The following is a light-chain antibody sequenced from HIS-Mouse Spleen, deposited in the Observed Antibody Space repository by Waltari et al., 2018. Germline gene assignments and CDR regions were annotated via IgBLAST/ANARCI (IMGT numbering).Light chain of an antibody. V-gene: IGLV3-10*01. CDR2: EDS. CDR1: ALPRNY. CDR3: YSTDSSGNHRV. Sequence: SYELTQPPSVSVSPRQTARITFSGDALPRNYAYWYQQKSGQAPVLVIYEDSKRPSGIPERFSGSSSGTMATLTISGAQVEDEADYYCYSTDSSGNHRVFGGGTKLTVL. J-gene: IGLJ2*01.